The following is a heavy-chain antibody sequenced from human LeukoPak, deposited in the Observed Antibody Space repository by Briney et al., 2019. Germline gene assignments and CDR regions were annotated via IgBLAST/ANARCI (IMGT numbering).Heavy chain of an antibody. V-gene: IGHV4-34*01. CDR2: INHSGST. D-gene: IGHD1-26*01. CDR1: GGSFSGYY. CDR3: ARRGIGQSLDY. J-gene: IGHJ4*02. Sequence: SETLSLTCAVYGGSFSGYYWSWIRQPPGKGLEWIGEINHSGSTNYNPSLKSRVTISVDTSKSQFSLKLSSVTAADTAVYYCARRGIGQSLDYWGQGTLVTVSS.